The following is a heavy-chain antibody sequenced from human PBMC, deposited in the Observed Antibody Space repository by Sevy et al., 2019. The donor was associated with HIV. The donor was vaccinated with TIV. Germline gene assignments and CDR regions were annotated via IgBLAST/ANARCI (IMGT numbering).Heavy chain of an antibody. CDR1: GFTFSASA. D-gene: IGHD1-26*01. Sequence: GGSLRLSCVASGFTFSASALHWVRQASGKGLEWLGRIRGKPDTNGQAYASSLKGRLTISRDDSKNTAYLQMNNLKIEDTAIYFCTRLYSGSPGFWFDPWGQGTLVTVSS. J-gene: IGHJ5*02. V-gene: IGHV3-73*01. CDR3: TRLYSGSPGFWFDP. CDR2: IRGKPDTNGQ.